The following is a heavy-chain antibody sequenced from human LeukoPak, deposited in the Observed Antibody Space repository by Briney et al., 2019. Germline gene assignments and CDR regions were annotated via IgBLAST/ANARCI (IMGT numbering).Heavy chain of an antibody. CDR2: INPSGGST. V-gene: IGHV1-46*01. CDR1: GYTFTSYY. D-gene: IGHD2-2*01. CDR3: ARDTGCSSTSCPRAPSSGMDV. Sequence: ASVKVSCKASGYTFTSYYMHWVRQAPGQGLEWMGIINPSGGSTSYAQKFQGRVTMTRGTSTSTVYMELSSLRSEDTAVYYCARDTGCSSTSCPRAPSSGMDVWGQGTTVTVSS. J-gene: IGHJ6*02.